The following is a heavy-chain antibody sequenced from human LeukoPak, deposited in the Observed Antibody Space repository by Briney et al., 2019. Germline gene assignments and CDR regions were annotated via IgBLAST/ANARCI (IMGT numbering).Heavy chain of an antibody. CDR1: GGSMNTDDFH. Sequence: SETLSLTCNVSGGSMNTDDFHWTWIHQPPGKGLEWIAYIYHTGRTYYNPSLKSRIAISVDTSKNQFSLKMTFVTATDTAVYYCARGCGYFYYMDVWGKGTTVIVSS. V-gene: IGHV4-30-4*08. D-gene: IGHD2-21*01. J-gene: IGHJ6*03. CDR3: ARGCGYFYYMDV. CDR2: IYHTGRT.